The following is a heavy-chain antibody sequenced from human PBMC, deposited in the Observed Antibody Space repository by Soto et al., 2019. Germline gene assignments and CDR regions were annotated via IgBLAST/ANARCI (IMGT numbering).Heavy chain of an antibody. CDR2: ISHSGNT. CDR3: AGLRGYAGSPIDY. Sequence: SETLSLTCTVSGGSVTGFYWSWIRQPPGKGLEWIGYISHSGNTNYNPSVKSRVTLSVDTPKNQFSLRLSSVTTADTAVYYCAGLRGYAGSPIDYWGQGTLVTVSS. V-gene: IGHV4-59*02. J-gene: IGHJ4*02. CDR1: GGSVTGFY. D-gene: IGHD2-15*01.